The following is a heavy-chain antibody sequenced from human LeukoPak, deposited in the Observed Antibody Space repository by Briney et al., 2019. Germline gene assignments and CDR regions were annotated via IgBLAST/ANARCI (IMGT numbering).Heavy chain of an antibody. Sequence: SETLSLTCTVSGGSISSGDYYWGWIRQPPGKGLEWIVSIYYSGNTYDNPALKSRVTISVDTSKNQFSLKLSSVTAADTAVYYCARDRGRYYDSRGFDPWGQGTLVTVSS. D-gene: IGHD3-22*01. CDR3: ARDRGRYYDSRGFDP. J-gene: IGHJ5*02. V-gene: IGHV4-39*07. CDR1: GGSISSGDYY. CDR2: IYYSGNT.